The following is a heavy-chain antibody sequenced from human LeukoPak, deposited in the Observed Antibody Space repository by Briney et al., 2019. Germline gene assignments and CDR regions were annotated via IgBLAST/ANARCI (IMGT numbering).Heavy chain of an antibody. CDR1: GGSISSYY. CDR2: IYYSGST. J-gene: IGHJ4*02. Sequence: SETLSLTCTVSGGSISSYYWSWIRQPPGKGLEWIGYIYYSGSTNYNPSLKSRVTISVDTSKNQFSLKLSSVTAADTAVYYCARGPYYGETFDYWGQGTLVTVSS. CDR3: ARGPYYGETFDY. D-gene: IGHD4-17*01. V-gene: IGHV4-59*01.